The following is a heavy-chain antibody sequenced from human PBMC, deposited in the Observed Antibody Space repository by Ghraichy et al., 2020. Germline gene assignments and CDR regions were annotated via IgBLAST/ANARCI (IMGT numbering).Heavy chain of an antibody. CDR1: GFTFSSYA. D-gene: IGHD5-18*01. V-gene: IGHV3-30-3*01. CDR3: ARDIGGPLYSYGYYFDY. Sequence: GGSLRLSCAASGFTFSSYAMHWVRQAPGKGLEWVAVISYDGSNKYYADSVKGRFTISRDNSKNTLYLQMNSLRAEDTAVYYCARDIGGPLYSYGYYFDYWGQGTLVTVSS. CDR2: ISYDGSNK. J-gene: IGHJ4*02.